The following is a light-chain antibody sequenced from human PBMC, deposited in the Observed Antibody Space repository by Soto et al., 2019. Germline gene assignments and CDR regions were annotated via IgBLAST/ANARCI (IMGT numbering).Light chain of an antibody. CDR3: QQSYSPPYT. CDR2: TAS. Sequence: DIQLTQSPSFLSASVGDRVTITCRSSQSINTFLNWYQHEPGKAPKLLIYTASSLHSGVPSRFSASGSGTDFTLTINSLQPEDFATFYCQQSYSPPYTFGQGTKLEIK. CDR1: QSINTF. V-gene: IGKV1-39*01. J-gene: IGKJ2*01.